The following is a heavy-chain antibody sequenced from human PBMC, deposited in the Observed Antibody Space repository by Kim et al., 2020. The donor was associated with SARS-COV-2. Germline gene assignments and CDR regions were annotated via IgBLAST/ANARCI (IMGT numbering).Heavy chain of an antibody. CDR1: GFSFSDYA. D-gene: IGHD3-10*01. CDR2: LSWNSVYM. CDR3: ARGDYHGSGAHADY. V-gene: IGHV3-9*01. J-gene: IGHJ4*02. Sequence: GGSLRLSCTASGFSFSDYAMHWVRQAPGMGLEWVSGLSWNSVYMGYADSVKGRFTISRDNAKNSLYLQMNSLRPEDTAVYYCARGDYHGSGAHADYWGQGALVTVPS.